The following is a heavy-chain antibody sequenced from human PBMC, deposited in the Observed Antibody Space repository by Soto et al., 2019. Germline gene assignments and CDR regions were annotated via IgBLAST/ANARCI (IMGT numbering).Heavy chain of an antibody. V-gene: IGHV3-64D*06. CDR1: GFTFSSYA. CDR2: ISSNGGST. CDR3: VKDRYVDY. J-gene: IGHJ4*02. Sequence: RRLSCSVFGFTFSSYAMHWVRQAPGKGLQYVSSISSNGGSTYYADSVKGRFTISRDNSKNTLYLQMSSLRVEDTAVYYCVKDRYVDYWGQGNLVTVSS.